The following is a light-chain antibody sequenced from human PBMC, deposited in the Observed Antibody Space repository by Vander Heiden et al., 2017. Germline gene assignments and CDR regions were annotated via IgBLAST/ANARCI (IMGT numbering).Light chain of an antibody. J-gene: IGKJ1*01. V-gene: IGKV1-16*01. CDR2: GAS. Sequence: DIQMTQSPSSLSASVGDRITITCRASQDISNYVVWFQQKPGKAPKSLIYGASTLQSGVPSRFSGRGSGTSFTLTITNLQPEDFATYYCHRYHNYPRTFGRGTKVEIK. CDR3: HRYHNYPRT. CDR1: QDISNY.